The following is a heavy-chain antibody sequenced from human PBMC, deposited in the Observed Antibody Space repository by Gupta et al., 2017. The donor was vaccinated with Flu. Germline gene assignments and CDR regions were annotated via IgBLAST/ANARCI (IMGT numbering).Heavy chain of an antibody. CDR2: IYYSGST. J-gene: IGHJ6*02. CDR3: ARYSSSWYPPSNYYYGMDV. Sequence: IGYIYYSGSTNYNPSLKSRVTISVDTSKNQFSLKLSSVTAADTAVYYCARYSSSWYPPSNYYYGMDVWGQGTTVTVSS. D-gene: IGHD6-13*01. V-gene: IGHV4-59*01.